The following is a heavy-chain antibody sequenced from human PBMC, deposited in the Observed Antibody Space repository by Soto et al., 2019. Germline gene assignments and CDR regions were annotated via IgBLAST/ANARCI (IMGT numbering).Heavy chain of an antibody. Sequence: PSETLSLTCTVSGGSISSYYWSWIRQPPGKGLEWIGHIYYSGSTNYNPSLKSRVTISVDTSKNQFSLKLSSVTAADTAVYYCARAIATPGREYYDFWSGSPRAPQLLDPWGQGTLVTVSS. J-gene: IGHJ5*02. D-gene: IGHD3-3*01. CDR2: IYYSGST. CDR3: ARAIATPGREYYDFWSGSPRAPQLLDP. V-gene: IGHV4-59*12. CDR1: GGSISSYY.